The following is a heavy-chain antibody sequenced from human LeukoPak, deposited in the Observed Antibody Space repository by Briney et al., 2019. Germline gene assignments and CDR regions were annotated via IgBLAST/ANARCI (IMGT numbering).Heavy chain of an antibody. CDR3: ARHRGPSLYNTVYFDY. V-gene: IGHV3-30-3*01. D-gene: IGHD3-16*01. CDR2: ISHDGSNK. J-gene: IGHJ4*02. Sequence: GGSLKLSCAASGFTFSSYAMHWVRQAPGKGLVWVAVISHDGSNKYYADSVKGRFTVPRDNSKNTLYLQMNSLRAEDTAVYYCARHRGPSLYNTVYFDYWGQGTLVTVSS. CDR1: GFTFSSYA.